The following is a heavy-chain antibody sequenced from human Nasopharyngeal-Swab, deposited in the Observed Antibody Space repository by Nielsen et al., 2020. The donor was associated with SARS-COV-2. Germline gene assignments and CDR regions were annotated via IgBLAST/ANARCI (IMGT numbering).Heavy chain of an antibody. Sequence: SVKVSCKASGGTFSSYAISWVRRAPGQGLEWMGGIIPIFGTANYAQKFQGRVTITADESTSTAYMELSSLRSEDTAVYYCASHSSSWYLGPQSRGGSDYWGQGTQVTVSS. CDR3: ASHSSSWYLGPQSRGGSDY. J-gene: IGHJ4*02. CDR1: GGTFSSYA. CDR2: IIPIFGTA. V-gene: IGHV1-69*13. D-gene: IGHD6-13*01.